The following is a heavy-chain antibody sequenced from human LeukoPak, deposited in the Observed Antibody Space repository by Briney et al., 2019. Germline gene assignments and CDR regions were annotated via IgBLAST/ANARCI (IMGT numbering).Heavy chain of an antibody. D-gene: IGHD2-21*02. Sequence: GGSLRLSCAASGFTFSSYGMHWVRQAPGKGLEWVAFIRYDGSHKYYADSVKGRFTISRDNSKNTLFLQMNSLRAEDTAVYYCARDGSRGNLVTAPDYWGQGTLVTVSS. CDR2: IRYDGSHK. CDR1: GFTFSSYG. J-gene: IGHJ4*02. V-gene: IGHV3-30*02. CDR3: ARDGSRGNLVTAPDY.